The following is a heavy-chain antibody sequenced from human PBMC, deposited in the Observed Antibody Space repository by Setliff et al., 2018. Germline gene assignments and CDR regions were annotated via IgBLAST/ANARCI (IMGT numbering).Heavy chain of an antibody. CDR3: ARGRYYGSGSYSL. V-gene: IGHV4-34*01. J-gene: IGHJ4*02. CDR2: VNDSGSA. Sequence: SETLSLTCDVFGGSFSGYFWAWIRQSPGKGLEWIGDVNDSGSANYKPSLKSRPTISRDTSKNQLSLNLSSMTAADTAVYYCARGRYYGSGSYSLCGQGTLVTVSS. D-gene: IGHD3-10*01. CDR1: GGSFSGYF.